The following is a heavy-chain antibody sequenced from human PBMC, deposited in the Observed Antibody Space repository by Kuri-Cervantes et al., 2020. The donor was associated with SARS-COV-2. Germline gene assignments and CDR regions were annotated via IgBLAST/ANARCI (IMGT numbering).Heavy chain of an antibody. Sequence: SETLSLTCAISGDSVSSNSAAWNWIRQSPSRGLEWLGRTYYRSKWYNDYAVSVKSRITIKSDTSKNQFSLQLNPVTPEDTAVYYCARAGTLLGNYYYGMDVWGQGTTGTVSS. V-gene: IGHV6-1*01. J-gene: IGHJ6*02. CDR3: ARAGTLLGNYYYGMDV. D-gene: IGHD7-27*01. CDR1: GDSVSSNSAA. CDR2: TYYRSKWYN.